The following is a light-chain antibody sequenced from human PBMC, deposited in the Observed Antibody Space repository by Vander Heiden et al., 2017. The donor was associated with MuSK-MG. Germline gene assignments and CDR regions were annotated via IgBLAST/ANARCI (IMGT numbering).Light chain of an antibody. CDR2: DVS. V-gene: IGLV2-14*01. CDR1: SSDVGAYNY. CDR3: SSYTTSNTVV. J-gene: IGLJ2*01. Sequence: QSALTPPASVSASPGQSITISCTGTSSDVGAYNYVSWYQQHPGKAPKVMIYDVSKRPSGVSNRFSGSKSGNTASLTISGLQAEDEADYYCSSYTTSNTVVFGGGTKLTVL.